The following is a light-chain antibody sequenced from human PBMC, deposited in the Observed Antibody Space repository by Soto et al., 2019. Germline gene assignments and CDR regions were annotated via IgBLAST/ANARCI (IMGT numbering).Light chain of an antibody. CDR1: QSVSSN. V-gene: IGKV3-15*01. Sequence: ELVMPRVPANLRLRWGESATQSCRASQSVSSNLAWYQQKPGQAPRLLIYDASTRATGLPARFSGSGSGTEYTLTVSSLQTEDFAVYHCQRYKNWPLSAFGQGTRLDIK. CDR3: QRYKNWPLSA. J-gene: IGKJ5*01. CDR2: DAS.